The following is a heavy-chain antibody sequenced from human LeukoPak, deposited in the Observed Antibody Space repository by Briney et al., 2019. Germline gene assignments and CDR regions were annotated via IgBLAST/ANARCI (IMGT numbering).Heavy chain of an antibody. V-gene: IGHV1-18*01. D-gene: IGHD3-3*01. CDR3: ARDGFRFSGPFYYFDY. CDR1: GYTFTSYG. J-gene: IGHJ4*02. CDR2: ISAYNGST. Sequence: ASVKVSCKASGYTFTSYGISWVRQAPGQGLEWMGWISAYNGSTNYAQKLQGRVTMTTDTSTSTAYMELRSLRSDDTAVYYCARDGFRFSGPFYYFDYWGQGTLVAVSS.